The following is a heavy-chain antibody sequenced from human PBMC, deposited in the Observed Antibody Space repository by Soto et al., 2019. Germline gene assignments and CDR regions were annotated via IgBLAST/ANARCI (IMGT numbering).Heavy chain of an antibody. CDR1: GGSFTGYH. CDR2: VNHSGST. Sequence: QVQLQQWGAGLLMPSETLSLTCAVYGGSFTGYHWSWIRQPPGKGLVWIGEVNHSGSTNYNPSLKRRVTLSVDTSWNQFSLKLSSFTAADTAVYDGGRGRWYFDLWGRGTLVTVSS. V-gene: IGHV4-34*01. J-gene: IGHJ2*01. CDR3: GRGRWYFDL.